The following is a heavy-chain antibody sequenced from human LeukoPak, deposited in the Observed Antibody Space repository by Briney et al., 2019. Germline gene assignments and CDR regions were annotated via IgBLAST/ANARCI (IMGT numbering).Heavy chain of an antibody. V-gene: IGHV1-46*01. D-gene: IGHD5-18*01. CDR3: ATWGVTAIVTRSAFDI. CDR1: GYTFTSYY. Sequence: ASVKVFCKASGYTFTSYYMHWVRQAPGQGLEWMGIINPSCGSTSYAQKFQGRVTMAEDTSTDKAYMEVSSLRSEETAVYYCATWGVTAIVTRSAFDIWGQGTMVTVSS. CDR2: INPSCGST. J-gene: IGHJ3*02.